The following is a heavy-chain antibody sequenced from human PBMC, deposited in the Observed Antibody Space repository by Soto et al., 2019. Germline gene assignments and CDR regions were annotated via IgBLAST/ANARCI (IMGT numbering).Heavy chain of an antibody. CDR3: ARHRGPMVRGVITNWFDP. CDR2: IYYSGST. D-gene: IGHD3-10*01. J-gene: IGHJ5*02. CDR1: GGSVSSSIYY. Sequence: SGTLALTCGVSGGSVSSSIYYLGWIRQPPGKGLEWIGSIYYSGSTYYNPSLKSRVTISVDTSKNQFSLKLSSVTAADTAVYYCARHRGPMVRGVITNWFDPRGQGTLVTVSS. V-gene: IGHV4-39*01.